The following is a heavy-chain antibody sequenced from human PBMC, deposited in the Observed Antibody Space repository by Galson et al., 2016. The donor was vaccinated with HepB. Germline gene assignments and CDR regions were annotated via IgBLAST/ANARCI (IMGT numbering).Heavy chain of an antibody. CDR3: ARRTLWLEADY. Sequence: TLSLTCAVSGASISSGSDSWSWIRQPPGKGLEWLGHIYHSGSTYYNPSLKRRVSMSVDTSLNQISLMLTSVTAADTAVYYCARRTLWLEADYWGQGTLVTVSS. D-gene: IGHD6-19*01. CDR1: GASISSGSDS. CDR2: IYHSGST. V-gene: IGHV4-30-2*01. J-gene: IGHJ4*02.